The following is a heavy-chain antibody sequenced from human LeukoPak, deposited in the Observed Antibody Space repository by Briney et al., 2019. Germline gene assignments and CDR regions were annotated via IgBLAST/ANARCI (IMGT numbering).Heavy chain of an antibody. J-gene: IGHJ3*01. V-gene: IGHV3-23*01. CDR1: GFAFSTYA. Sequence: PGESLRLSCAVSGFAFSTYAMSWVRQAPGKGLEWVSGIIGSGTVTYYADSVKGRFTISRDNSYNTVYLQMNSLRAEDTAVYYCAKGSSSGTYYNHAFDVWGQGTMVTVSS. D-gene: IGHD3-10*01. CDR2: IIGSGTVT. CDR3: AKGSSSGTYYNHAFDV.